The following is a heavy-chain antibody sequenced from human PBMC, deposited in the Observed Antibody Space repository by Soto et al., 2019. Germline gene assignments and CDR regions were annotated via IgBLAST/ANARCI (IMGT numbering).Heavy chain of an antibody. D-gene: IGHD3-10*01. Sequence: SGPTLVKPTQTLTLTCTFSGFSLSTSGVGVGWIRQPPGKALEWLALIYWDDDKRYSPSLKSRLTITKDTSKNQVVLTMTNMDPVDTATYYCAHSLLWFGETENWFDPWGQGTLVTVSS. CDR3: AHSLLWFGETENWFDP. J-gene: IGHJ5*02. V-gene: IGHV2-5*02. CDR2: IYWDDDK. CDR1: GFSLSTSGVG.